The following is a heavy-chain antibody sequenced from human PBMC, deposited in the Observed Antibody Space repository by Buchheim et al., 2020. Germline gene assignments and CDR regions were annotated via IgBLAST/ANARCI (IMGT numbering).Heavy chain of an antibody. V-gene: IGHV3-21*03. D-gene: IGHD5-18*01. J-gene: IGHJ4*02. CDR3: ARDPVHTAMVTDFDY. CDR1: GFTFSTYI. Sequence: EVQLVESGGGLVKPGGSLRLSCAASGFTFSTYIMNWVRQAPGKGLEWVSSISSSGSYIYYADSVKGRFTISRDNAKNSLYLQMNSLRAGDTAVYYCARDPVHTAMVTDFDYWGQGTL. CDR2: ISSSGSYI.